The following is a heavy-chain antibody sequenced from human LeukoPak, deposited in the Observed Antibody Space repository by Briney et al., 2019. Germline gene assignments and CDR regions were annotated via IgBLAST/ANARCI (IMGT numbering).Heavy chain of an antibody. D-gene: IGHD4-17*01. CDR1: GFTFSDFA. Sequence: GGSLRLSCAASGFTFSDFAMHWVRQAPGKGLEWVGFIRYDGSYKYYADSVKGRFTISRDNSKNTLYVQMNSLRGEDTAVYYCAKDGDYATAGTFDYWGQGTLVTVSS. J-gene: IGHJ4*02. V-gene: IGHV3-30*02. CDR3: AKDGDYATAGTFDY. CDR2: IRYDGSYK.